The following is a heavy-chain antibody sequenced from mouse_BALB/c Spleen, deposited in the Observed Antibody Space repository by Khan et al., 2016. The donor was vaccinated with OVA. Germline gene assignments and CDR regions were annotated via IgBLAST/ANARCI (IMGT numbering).Heavy chain of an antibody. J-gene: IGHJ3*01. CDR1: GYTFTDYS. D-gene: IGHD3-1*01. V-gene: IGHV9-2-1*01. Sequence: QIQLVQSGPELKKPGETVKISCKASGYTFTDYSMHWVKQSPGTDLKWMGWLHTATGETTYADDFKGRFAFSLETSASTAYLQINNLKNEEQATYFCKRRGSFGYWGQGTLVTVSA. CDR3: KRRGSFGY. CDR2: LHTATGET.